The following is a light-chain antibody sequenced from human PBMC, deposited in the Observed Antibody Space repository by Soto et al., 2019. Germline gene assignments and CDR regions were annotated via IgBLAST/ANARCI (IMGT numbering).Light chain of an antibody. V-gene: IGKV3-11*01. Sequence: EIVLTQSPATLSLSPGERDTLSCSASQSVSSYLAWYQQKPGQAPRLLIYEASNRATGIPARFSGSGSGTDFTLTISSLEPEDFAVYYCQQRSNWPPTFGQGTRLEIK. CDR1: QSVSSY. CDR2: EAS. J-gene: IGKJ5*01. CDR3: QQRSNWPPT.